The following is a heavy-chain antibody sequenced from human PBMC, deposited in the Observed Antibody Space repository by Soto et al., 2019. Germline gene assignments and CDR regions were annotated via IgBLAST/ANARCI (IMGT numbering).Heavy chain of an antibody. CDR3: ARQWDSSFSYMEV. Sequence: QVQLQESGPGLVKPSETLSLTCTVSSGSISSYYWSWIRQPPGKRLEWLGYTFYTGSTNHNPSLTSRVTISVDPSKNQFSLKLSSVTAADSAVYYCARQWDSSFSYMEVWGKGTTVTVSS. V-gene: IGHV4-59*01. D-gene: IGHD6-6*01. CDR2: TFYTGST. J-gene: IGHJ6*03. CDR1: SGSISSYY.